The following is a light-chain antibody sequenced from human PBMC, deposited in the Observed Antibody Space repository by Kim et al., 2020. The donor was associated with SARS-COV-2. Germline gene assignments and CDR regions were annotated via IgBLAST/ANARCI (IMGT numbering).Light chain of an antibody. CDR1: QSVSK. Sequence: LSVSPGERATLSCRASQSVSKLAWYQQRPGQAPRLFIYGASTRATGIPARFSGSGSGTEFTLTISSLQSEDFAVYYCQQYNIWRTFGQGTKVDIK. CDR3: QQYNIWRT. J-gene: IGKJ1*01. CDR2: GAS. V-gene: IGKV3-15*01.